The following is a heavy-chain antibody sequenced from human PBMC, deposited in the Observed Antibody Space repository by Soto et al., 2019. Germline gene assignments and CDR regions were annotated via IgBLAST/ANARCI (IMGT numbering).Heavy chain of an antibody. Sequence: SETLSLTCTVSGGSISSADSYRSRIRQPPGKGLEWIGYIYFVGSPYYNPSLKSRVTISLDTSKNQFSLKLSSVTAADTAVYYCARVNTDCGGDCYSWAFDIWGQGTMVTVSS. D-gene: IGHD2-21*02. CDR2: IYFVGSP. CDR3: ARVNTDCGGDCYSWAFDI. CDR1: GGSISSADSY. J-gene: IGHJ3*02. V-gene: IGHV4-30-4*02.